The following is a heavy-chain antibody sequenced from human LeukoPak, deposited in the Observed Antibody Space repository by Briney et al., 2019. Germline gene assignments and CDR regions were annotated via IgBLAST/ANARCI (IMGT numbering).Heavy chain of an antibody. Sequence: SGPTLIHPSQLLTLTCSFSGFSVRTAGGAGGGIRQPPGKALAWLALIYWDNDKFCSPSLKSRLTIAKDTSRNQGVITMTNTDPEDTGTYFCAHRRGRLGKLSFTTFDYWGQGALVTVSS. CDR3: AHRRGRLGKLSFTTFDY. J-gene: IGHJ4*02. V-gene: IGHV2-5*02. CDR2: IYWDNDK. D-gene: IGHD3-16*02. CDR1: GFSVRTAGGA.